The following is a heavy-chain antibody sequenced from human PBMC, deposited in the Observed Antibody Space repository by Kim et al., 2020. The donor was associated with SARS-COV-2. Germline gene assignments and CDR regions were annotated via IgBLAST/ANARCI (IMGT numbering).Heavy chain of an antibody. Sequence: SETLSLTCTVSGGSISSGGYYWSWIRQHPGKGLEWIGYIYYSGSTYYNPSLKSRVTISVDTSKNQFSLKLSSVTAADTAVYYCARAVGSGSHHHYYYYYGMDVWGQGTTVTVSS. CDR1: GGSISSGGYY. CDR3: ARAVGSGSHHHYYYYYGMDV. D-gene: IGHD3-10*01. V-gene: IGHV4-31*03. J-gene: IGHJ6*02. CDR2: IYYSGST.